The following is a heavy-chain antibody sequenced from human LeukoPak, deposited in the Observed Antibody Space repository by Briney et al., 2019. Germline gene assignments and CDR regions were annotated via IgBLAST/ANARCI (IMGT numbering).Heavy chain of an antibody. CDR2: ISGSGGST. CDR3: AKSGYSSSWYPGGDYYYMDV. Sequence: GGSLRLSCAASGFTFSSYAMSWVRQAPGKGLEWVSAISGSGGSTYYADSVKGRFTISRDNSKNTLYLQMNSLRAEDTAVYYCAKSGYSSSWYPGGDYYYMDVWGKGTTVTVSS. V-gene: IGHV3-23*01. D-gene: IGHD6-13*01. J-gene: IGHJ6*03. CDR1: GFTFSSYA.